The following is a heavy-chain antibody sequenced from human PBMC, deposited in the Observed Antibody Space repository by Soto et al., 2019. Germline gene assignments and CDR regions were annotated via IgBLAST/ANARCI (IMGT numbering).Heavy chain of an antibody. V-gene: IGHV3-21*01. CDR3: ARFGVDTAMVCDY. CDR2: ISSSSSYI. J-gene: IGHJ4*02. D-gene: IGHD5-18*01. CDR1: GFTFSSYS. Sequence: GGSLRLSCAASGFTFSSYSMNWVRQAPGKGLEWVSSISSSSSYIYYADSVKGRFTISRDNAKNSLYLQMNSLRAEDTAVYYCARFGVDTAMVCDYWGQGTLVTVSS.